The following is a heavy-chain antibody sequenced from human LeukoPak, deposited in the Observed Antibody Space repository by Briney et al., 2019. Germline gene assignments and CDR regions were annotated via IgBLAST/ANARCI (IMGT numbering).Heavy chain of an antibody. J-gene: IGHJ4*02. Sequence: SETLSLTCTVSGGSISSSSYYWGWIRQPPGKGLEWIGSMYYSGSTYYNPSLESRVTISVDTSKNQFSLKLSSVTAADTAVYYCARADIRVVTSLSVFFDYWGQGTLVTVSS. D-gene: IGHD4-23*01. CDR2: MYYSGST. CDR1: GGSISSSSYY. CDR3: ARADIRVVTSLSVFFDY. V-gene: IGHV4-39*07.